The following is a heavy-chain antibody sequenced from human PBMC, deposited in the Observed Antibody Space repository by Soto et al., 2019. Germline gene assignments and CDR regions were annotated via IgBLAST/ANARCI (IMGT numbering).Heavy chain of an antibody. Sequence: PGESLKISCKGSGYSFTSYWISWVRQMPGKGLEWMGRIDPTDSYPNYSPSFQGHVTISADKSISTTYLQWSSLEASDTAMYYCARDYYYGSGSYLTYNSYGMDVWGQGTTVTVSS. CDR1: GYSFTSYW. D-gene: IGHD3-10*01. CDR2: IDPTDSYP. CDR3: ARDYYYGSGSYLTYNSYGMDV. V-gene: IGHV5-10-1*01. J-gene: IGHJ6*02.